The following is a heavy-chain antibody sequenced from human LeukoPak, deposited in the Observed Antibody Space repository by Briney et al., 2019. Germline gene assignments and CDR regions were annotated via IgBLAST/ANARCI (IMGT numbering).Heavy chain of an antibody. CDR1: GGSISYYY. Sequence: SETLSLTCTVSGGSISYYYWSWIRQPPGKGLEWIGYIYYSGSTNYNPSLKSRVTISVDTSKNQFSLKLSSVTAADTAVYYCARGVLWSGELFLVRGAIIDYWGQGTLVTVSS. V-gene: IGHV4-59*12. CDR2: IYYSGST. D-gene: IGHD3-10*01. J-gene: IGHJ4*02. CDR3: ARGVLWSGELFLVRGAIIDY.